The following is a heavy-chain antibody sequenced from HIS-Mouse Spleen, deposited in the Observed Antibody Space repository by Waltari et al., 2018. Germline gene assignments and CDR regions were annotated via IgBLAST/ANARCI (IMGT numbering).Heavy chain of an antibody. CDR1: GFTFSSYG. V-gene: IGHV3-30*18. Sequence: QVQLVESGGGVVQPGRSLRLSCAASGFTFSSYGMHWVRQAPGKGQEWVAVISYDGSNKYYADSVKGRFTISRDNSKNTLYLQMNSLRAEDTAVYYCAKEGLIVGATNWFDPWGQGTLVTVSS. D-gene: IGHD1-26*01. CDR2: ISYDGSNK. CDR3: AKEGLIVGATNWFDP. J-gene: IGHJ5*02.